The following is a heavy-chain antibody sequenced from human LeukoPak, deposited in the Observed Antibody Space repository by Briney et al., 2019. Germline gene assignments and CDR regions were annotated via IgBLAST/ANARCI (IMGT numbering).Heavy chain of an antibody. CDR1: GGSISSSSYY. CDR3: ARDGKYCSITSCYTGFDY. V-gene: IGHV4-39*07. CDR2: IYYSGST. J-gene: IGHJ4*02. Sequence: SETLSLTCTVSGGSISSSSYYWGWIRQPPGKGLEWIGSIYYSGSTYYNPSLKSRVTLSVDTSKNQFSLKLSSVTAADTAVYYCARDGKYCSITSCYTGFDYWGQGTLVTVSS. D-gene: IGHD2-2*02.